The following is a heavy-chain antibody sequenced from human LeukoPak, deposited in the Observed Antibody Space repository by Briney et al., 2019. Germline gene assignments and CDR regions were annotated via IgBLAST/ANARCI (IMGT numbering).Heavy chain of an antibody. V-gene: IGHV4-34*01. CDR1: GGSFSGYY. CDR2: INHSGST. J-gene: IGHJ5*02. D-gene: IGHD3-9*01. Sequence: PSETLSLTCAVYGGSFSGYYWSWIRQPPGKGLEWIGEINHSGSTNYNPSLKSRVTISVDTSKNQFSLKLSSVTAADTAVYYCARVVLRYFDWLSLMSTRATKDDWFDPWGQGTLVTVSS. CDR3: ARVVLRYFDWLSLMSTRATKDDWFDP.